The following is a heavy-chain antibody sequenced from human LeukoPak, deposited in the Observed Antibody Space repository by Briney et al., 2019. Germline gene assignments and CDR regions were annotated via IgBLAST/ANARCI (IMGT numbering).Heavy chain of an antibody. Sequence: SETLSLTCAVYDGSLRGYYWSWIRQPPGKGLEWIGEINHSGSTNYNPSLKRRVTISIDTSKNQFSLKLSSVTAAVTAVYYCARGKLGSYYGSGSYYYFGMDVWGQGTTVTVSS. D-gene: IGHD3-10*01. V-gene: IGHV4-34*01. CDR1: DGSLRGYY. CDR3: ARGKLGSYYGSGSYYYFGMDV. J-gene: IGHJ6*02. CDR2: INHSGST.